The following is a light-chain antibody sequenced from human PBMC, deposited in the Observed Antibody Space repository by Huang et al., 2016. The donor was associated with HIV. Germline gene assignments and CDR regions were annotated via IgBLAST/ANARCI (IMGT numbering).Light chain of an antibody. V-gene: IGKV3-15*01. Sequence: EIVMTQSQATLSVSPGGRATLSCRASQSVNSNLAWYQQKPGQAPRLLVYSASTRATGIPARFSGSGSGTEFTLTISSLQSEDFAVYSCQQYNYWPPTFGQGTKVEIK. CDR3: QQYNYWPPT. CDR2: SAS. J-gene: IGKJ1*01. CDR1: QSVNSN.